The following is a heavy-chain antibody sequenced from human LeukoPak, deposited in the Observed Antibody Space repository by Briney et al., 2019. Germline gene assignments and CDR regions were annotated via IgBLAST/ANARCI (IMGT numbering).Heavy chain of an antibody. CDR2: ISASGDGT. V-gene: IGHV3-23*01. D-gene: IGHD2-15*01. CDR3: ANHLGYCSTGSCSYFDY. Sequence: GGSLRLSCAASGFTFSTTAMSWVRQAPGKGLEWVSAISASGDGTFYADSVKGRFTISRDNSKNMLYLQMNSLRADDTAVYYCANHLGYCSTGSCSYFDYWGQGTLVTVSS. CDR1: GFTFSTTA. J-gene: IGHJ4*02.